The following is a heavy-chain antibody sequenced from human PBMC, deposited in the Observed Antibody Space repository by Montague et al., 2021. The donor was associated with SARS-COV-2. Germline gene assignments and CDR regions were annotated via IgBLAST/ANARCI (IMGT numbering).Heavy chain of an antibody. CDR2: KHYSGIT. J-gene: IGHJ4*02. D-gene: IGHD5-24*01. CDR1: GDSISSSSYY. Sequence: SETLSLTCTVSGDSISSSSYYWGWIRQPPGKGLEWIGNKHYSGITYNNPSLKNRVTMSVGTSKNQFSLKLSSVTAADTAVYYCVRDGYTHVDYWGQGTLATVSS. CDR3: VRDGYTHVDY. V-gene: IGHV4-39*02.